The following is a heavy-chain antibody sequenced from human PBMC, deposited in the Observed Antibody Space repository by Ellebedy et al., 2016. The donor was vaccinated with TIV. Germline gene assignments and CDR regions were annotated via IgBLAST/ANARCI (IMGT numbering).Heavy chain of an antibody. D-gene: IGHD5/OR15-5a*01. Sequence: ASVKVSCKASGYTFTKYGISWVRQAPGQGLEWMGWISGYNGDTNYAQKFQGRVTMPTDTSTSTVYMELRSLSFDDTAVYYCTRGFYEKFDPWGQGTLVTAS. CDR2: ISGYNGDT. CDR1: GYTFTKYG. J-gene: IGHJ5*02. V-gene: IGHV1-18*04. CDR3: TRGFYEKFDP.